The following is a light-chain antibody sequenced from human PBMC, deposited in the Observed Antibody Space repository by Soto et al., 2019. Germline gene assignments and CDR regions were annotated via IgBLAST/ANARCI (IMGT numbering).Light chain of an antibody. V-gene: IGLV1-44*01. CDR3: AAWDASLDGYV. CDR2: SYD. J-gene: IGLJ1*01. CDR1: SSNLGDNT. Sequence: QLVLTQPPSASGTPGQRVTISCSTSSSNLGDNTVNWYQHVPGTAPKLLIYSYDQRPSGVPDRFSGSKSGTSASLAISGLQSEDEADYYYAAWDASLDGYVFGTGIKVTVL.